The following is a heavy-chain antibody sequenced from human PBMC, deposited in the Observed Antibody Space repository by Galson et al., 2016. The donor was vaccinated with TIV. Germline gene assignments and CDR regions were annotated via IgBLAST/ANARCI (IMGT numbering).Heavy chain of an antibody. J-gene: IGHJ4*02. Sequence: ETLSLTCTVSGDSTSSYYWTWIRQPPGKGLEWIGYIYHTGNTIYNPSLKSRVAISLDTSKNQFSLKLSSVTAADTALYYCAREGSADYDWGRAHFDYWGQGTLVTVSS. D-gene: IGHD3-16*01. CDR1: GDSTSSYY. CDR3: AREGSADYDWGRAHFDY. V-gene: IGHV4-59*12. CDR2: IYHTGNT.